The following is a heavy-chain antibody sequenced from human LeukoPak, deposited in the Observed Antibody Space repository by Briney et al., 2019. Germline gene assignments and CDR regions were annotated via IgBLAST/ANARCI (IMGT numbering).Heavy chain of an antibody. CDR2: ISDNEGRT. D-gene: IGHD5-18*01. V-gene: IGHV3-23*01. J-gene: IGHJ4*02. CDR1: GFTFNYYA. CDR3: ARHDSFIPY. Sequence: GGSLRLSCAASGFTFNYYAMSWVRQAPGKGLEWVSGISDNEGRTYYTDSVKRRFTISRDKTKNTVFLQMHNLRADDTAVYFCARHDSFIPYWGQGALVTVSS.